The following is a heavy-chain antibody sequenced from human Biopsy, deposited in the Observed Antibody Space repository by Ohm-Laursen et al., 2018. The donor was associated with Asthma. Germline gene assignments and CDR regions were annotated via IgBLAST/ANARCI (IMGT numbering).Heavy chain of an antibody. D-gene: IGHD6-13*01. V-gene: IGHV4-39*01. J-gene: IGHJ6*02. CDR3: VRGSSSWHHGPFHYYYGLDV. CDR1: SGSGGYMRRGNYY. CDR2: IYYSGTT. Sequence: SDTLSLTCSLSSGSGGYMRRGNYYWGWIRQPPGKGLEWIGSIYYSGTTSYNPSLESRVTVSADTSKNQFSLKLTSVTAADTAVYYCVRGSSSWHHGPFHYYYGLDVWGQGTTATVSS.